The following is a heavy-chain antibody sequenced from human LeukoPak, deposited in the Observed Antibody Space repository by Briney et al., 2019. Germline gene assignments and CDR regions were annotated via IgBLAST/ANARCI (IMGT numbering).Heavy chain of an antibody. CDR3: AKDRYSSGWYSDFDY. Sequence: PGRSLRLSCAASGFTFSNYAMHWVRQAPGKGLEWVAVISDDGSNKYYGDSVKGRFTISRDNSKNTVYLQMNSLRAEDTAVYYCAKDRYSSGWYSDFDYWGQGTLVTGSS. D-gene: IGHD6-19*01. CDR1: GFTFSNYA. J-gene: IGHJ4*02. V-gene: IGHV3-30*18. CDR2: ISDDGSNK.